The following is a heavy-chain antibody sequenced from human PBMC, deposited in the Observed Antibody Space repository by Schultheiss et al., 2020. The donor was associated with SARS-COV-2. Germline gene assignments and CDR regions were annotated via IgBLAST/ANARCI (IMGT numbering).Heavy chain of an antibody. D-gene: IGHD3-16*01. CDR3: AKGLAFGYGYDSYTMDV. Sequence: GGSLRLSCAASGFTFSSYGMNWVRQAPGRGLEWISALSGSGGSTYYSNSAKGRFTISRDNSKNTLFLQMNSVRADDTAIYFCAKGLAFGYGYDSYTMDVWGQGTPVTVSS. J-gene: IGHJ6*02. V-gene: IGHV3-23*01. CDR2: LSGSGGST. CDR1: GFTFSSYG.